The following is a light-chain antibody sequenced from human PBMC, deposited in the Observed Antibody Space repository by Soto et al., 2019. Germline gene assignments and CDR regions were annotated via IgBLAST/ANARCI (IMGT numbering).Light chain of an antibody. CDR1: QSIRND. CDR2: GAS. V-gene: IGKV1-6*02. Sequence: IQMTQSPSSLSASVGDRVTLTCRASQSIRNDLAWYQQKPGKAPRLLVYGASSLAPGVPSRFSGRGSGTDFALKISGLQPEDFASYYCLHDFDSPYTFVQGTTVDIK. CDR3: LHDFDSPYT. J-gene: IGKJ2*01.